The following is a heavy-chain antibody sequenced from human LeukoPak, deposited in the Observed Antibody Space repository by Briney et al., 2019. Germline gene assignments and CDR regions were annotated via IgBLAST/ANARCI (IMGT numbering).Heavy chain of an antibody. CDR2: ISSSGSTI. V-gene: IGHV3-11*04. Sequence: PGGSLRLSCAASGFTFSDYYMSWIRQAPGKGLEWVSYISSSGSTIYYADSVKGRFTISRDNAKNSLYLQMNSLRAEDTAVYYCASIESTTALDFDYWGQGTLVTVSS. D-gene: IGHD4-11*01. CDR1: GFTFSDYY. CDR3: ASIESTTALDFDY. J-gene: IGHJ4*02.